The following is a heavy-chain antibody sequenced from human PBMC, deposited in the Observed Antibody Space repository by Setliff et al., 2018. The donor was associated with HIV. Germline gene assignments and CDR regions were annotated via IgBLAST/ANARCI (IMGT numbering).Heavy chain of an antibody. D-gene: IGHD3-10*01. J-gene: IGHJ5*02. Sequence: PGGSLRLSCVASGFSFRSYAMTWVRQAPGKGLEWVSVITGSGGTIYQTDSVKGRFTISRDTAKNALFLQMNSLRVEDTAVYYCVRDDYGSAWGQGTLVTVTS. CDR3: VRDDYGSA. V-gene: IGHV3-23*01. CDR1: GFSFRSYA. CDR2: ITGSGGTI.